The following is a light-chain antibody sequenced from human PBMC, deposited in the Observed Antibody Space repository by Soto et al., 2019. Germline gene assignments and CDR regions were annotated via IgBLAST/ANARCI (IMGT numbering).Light chain of an antibody. CDR3: QHYNSYSEA. V-gene: IGKV1-5*03. Sequence: DIQMTQSPSTLSGSVXDRVTITCLASQTISSWLAWYQQKPGKAPKLLIYKASTLKSGVPSRFSGSGSGTEFTLTISSLQPDDFATYYCQHYNSYSEAFGQGTKVDIK. CDR2: KAS. J-gene: IGKJ1*01. CDR1: QTISSW.